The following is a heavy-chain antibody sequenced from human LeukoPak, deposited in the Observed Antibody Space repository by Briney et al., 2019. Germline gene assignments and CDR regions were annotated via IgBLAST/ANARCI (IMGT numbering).Heavy chain of an antibody. J-gene: IGHJ6*02. CDR1: GYTFTISG. CDR3: ARIIASVGQSHGVVV. V-gene: IGHV1-18*01. Sequence: ASAKVSCKASGYTFTISGISMVPPAPGQGLEWMGWFSAYTGHTNYAQTLQGRVRLTTDTSTSTAYMELRSLSSVDTPVYYCARIIASVGQSHGVVVWGQETAVTVSS. D-gene: IGHD6-13*01. CDR2: FSAYTGHT.